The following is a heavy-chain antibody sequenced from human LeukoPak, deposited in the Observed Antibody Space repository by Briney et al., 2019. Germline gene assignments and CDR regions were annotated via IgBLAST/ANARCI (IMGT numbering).Heavy chain of an antibody. J-gene: IGHJ6*02. CDR3: AKPTLSGRSYYPCYCYGMDV. CDR1: GFTFSSYA. D-gene: IGHD3-10*01. Sequence: PGGSLRLSCAASGFTFSSYAMSWVRQAPGKGLEWVSAISGSGGSTYYADSVKGRFTISRDNSKNTLYLQMNSLRAEDTAVYYCAKPTLSGRSYYPCYCYGMDVWGQGTTVTVSS. CDR2: ISGSGGST. V-gene: IGHV3-23*01.